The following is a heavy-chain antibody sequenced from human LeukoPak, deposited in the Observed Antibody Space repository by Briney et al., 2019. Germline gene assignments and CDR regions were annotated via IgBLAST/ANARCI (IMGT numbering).Heavy chain of an antibody. J-gene: IGHJ4*02. CDR1: GFTFSSYA. CDR2: ISGGGGSA. Sequence: QAGGSLRLSCAASGFTFSSYALTRVRQAPGKGLEWVSAISGGGGSAYYADSVKGRFTISRDNAKNSLHLQMNSLGAEDTAVYYCASSGWYAFEYWGQGTLVTVSS. D-gene: IGHD6-19*01. V-gene: IGHV3-23*01. CDR3: ASSGWYAFEY.